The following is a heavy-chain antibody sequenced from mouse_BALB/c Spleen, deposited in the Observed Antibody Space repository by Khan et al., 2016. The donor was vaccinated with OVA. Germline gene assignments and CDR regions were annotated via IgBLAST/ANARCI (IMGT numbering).Heavy chain of an antibody. J-gene: IGHJ4*01. CDR3: ASDGSRYNYATDY. CDR1: GYSITSDYA. Sequence: EVQLQESGPGLVKPSQSLSLTCTVTGYSITSDYAWNWIRQFPGNKLEWMGYISSSGSTNYNPALKSRISITRDTSTNQFFLQLNSVTTEDTATKYCASDGSRYNYATDYWGQGTSVTVSS. CDR2: ISSSGST. D-gene: IGHD2-3*01. V-gene: IGHV3-2*02.